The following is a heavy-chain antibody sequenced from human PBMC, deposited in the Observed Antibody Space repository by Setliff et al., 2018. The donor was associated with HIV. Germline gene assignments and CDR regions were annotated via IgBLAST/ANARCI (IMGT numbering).Heavy chain of an antibody. V-gene: IGHV4-59*01. D-gene: IGHD5-12*01. CDR3: ARGDGYRSNDAYYDTGMDV. CDR1: GASISSYY. J-gene: IGHJ6*04. Sequence: SETLSLTCKVSGASISSYYWSWVRQPPGKGLEWIGYIYNSGYSNSKPSLKSRVTMSLYTSKNQFSLELTSVTAADTAVYFCARGDGYRSNDAYYDTGMDVWGKGITVTVSS. CDR2: IYNSGYS.